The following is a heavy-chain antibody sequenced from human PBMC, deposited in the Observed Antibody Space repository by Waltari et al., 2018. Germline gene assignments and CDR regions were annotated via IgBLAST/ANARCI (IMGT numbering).Heavy chain of an antibody. J-gene: IGHJ4*02. CDR2: VEGISQSKGNK. CDR3: VRKRGPNISGYGTDYFDY. V-gene: IGHV1-18*01. D-gene: IGHD5-12*01. Sequence: QIQLVQSGAEVKKPGASVKVPCKASGYTFTSYDFSWVRQAPGPGLEWMGWVEGISQSKGNKKDAPKLQGRVTMTTDISTRTAYMELTNLRSDDTAVYYCVRKRGPNISGYGTDYFDYWGQGTLVIVSS. CDR1: GYTFTSYD.